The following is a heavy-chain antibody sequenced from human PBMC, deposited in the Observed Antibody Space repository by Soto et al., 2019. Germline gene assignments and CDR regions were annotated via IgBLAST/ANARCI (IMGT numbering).Heavy chain of an antibody. Sequence: QVQLVQSGAEVKKPGSSVKVSCKASGGTFSSYAISWVRQAPGQGLEWMGGIIPIFGTANYAQKFQGRVTITADESTSTAYRELSSLRSEDTAVYYCARTDGGNTFASWYFDLWGRGTLVTVSS. D-gene: IGHD2-15*01. J-gene: IGHJ2*01. CDR3: ARTDGGNTFASWYFDL. V-gene: IGHV1-69*01. CDR2: IIPIFGTA. CDR1: GGTFSSYA.